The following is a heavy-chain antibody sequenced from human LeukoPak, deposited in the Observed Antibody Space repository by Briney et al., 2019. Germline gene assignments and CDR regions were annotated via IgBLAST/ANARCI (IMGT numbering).Heavy chain of an antibody. CDR2: IRYDGSNK. D-gene: IGHD6-13*01. Sequence: GGSLRLSCAASGFTFSSYGMHWVRQAPGKGLEWVAFIRYDGSNKYYADSVKGGFTISRDNSKNTLYLQMNSLRAEDTAVYYCAKDPTGQLGTYFDYWGQGTLVTVSS. V-gene: IGHV3-30*02. CDR3: AKDPTGQLGTYFDY. J-gene: IGHJ4*02. CDR1: GFTFSSYG.